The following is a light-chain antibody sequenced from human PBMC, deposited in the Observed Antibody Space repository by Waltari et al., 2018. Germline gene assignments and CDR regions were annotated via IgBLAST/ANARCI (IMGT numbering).Light chain of an antibody. V-gene: IGKV3-20*01. CDR2: HAS. CDR1: QKVSSSY. CDR3: QQYGSSLVT. J-gene: IGKJ4*01. Sequence: EIVLTQSPATLSLSPGESATLSCRANQKVSSSYLAWYQQKPGRAPRLLIFHASNRATGIPDRFSGGGSGTDFTLTISRMEPEDFAVYYCQQYGSSLVTFGGGTKVEIK.